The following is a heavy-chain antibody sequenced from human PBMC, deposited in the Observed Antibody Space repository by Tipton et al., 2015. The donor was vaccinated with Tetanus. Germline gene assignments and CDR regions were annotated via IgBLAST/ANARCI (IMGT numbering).Heavy chain of an antibody. V-gene: IGHV4-4*07. CDR2: ISNGNT. CDR1: RGPISSYY. J-gene: IGHJ4*02. Sequence: PGLVKPSETLSLTCTVSRGPISSYYWSWIRQPAGKGLEWVGHISNGNTDYSTSLKSRVTLSVDLSKNQFSLQLRAVTAADTAVYYCARIHDYWSGYFDFWGQGTPVTVSP. CDR3: ARIHDYWSGYFDF. D-gene: IGHD3-3*01.